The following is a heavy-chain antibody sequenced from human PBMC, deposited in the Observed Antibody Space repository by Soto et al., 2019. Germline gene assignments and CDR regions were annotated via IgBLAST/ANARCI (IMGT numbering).Heavy chain of an antibody. J-gene: IGHJ4*02. Sequence: PSETLSLTCTVSGGSISIYYWSWMRHPPGKGLEWIGYLSYTGSTNYNASLQSRVTISADTSKNQFSLKLTSVTAADTAIYYCARASYCGSGCYYYFDYWGQGALVTVSS. CDR3: ARASYCGSGCYYYFDY. CDR1: GGSISIYY. D-gene: IGHD2-21*02. V-gene: IGHV4-59*01. CDR2: LSYTGST.